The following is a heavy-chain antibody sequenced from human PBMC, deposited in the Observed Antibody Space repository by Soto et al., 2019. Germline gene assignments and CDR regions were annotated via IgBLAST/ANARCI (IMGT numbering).Heavy chain of an antibody. CDR3: AREVGDYGGNSVAFDI. CDR2: ISYDGSNK. J-gene: IGHJ3*02. CDR1: GFTFSSYA. V-gene: IGHV3-30-3*01. D-gene: IGHD4-17*01. Sequence: PGGSLRLSCAASGFTFSSYAMHWVRQAPGKGLEWVAVISYDGSNKYYADSVKGRFTISRDNSKNTLYLQMNSLRAEDTAVYYCAREVGDYGGNSVAFDIWGQGTMVTVSS.